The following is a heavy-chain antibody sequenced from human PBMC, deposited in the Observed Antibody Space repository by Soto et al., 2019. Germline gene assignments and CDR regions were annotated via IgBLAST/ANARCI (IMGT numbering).Heavy chain of an antibody. J-gene: IGHJ4*02. V-gene: IGHV3-23*01. CDR3: ARDRERDAWYEDY. CDR1: GFSFSNYA. D-gene: IGHD6-13*01. CDR2: ISGRDDST. Sequence: EVQLLEAGGDLVQPGGSLRLSCVASGFSFSNYAMSWVRQVPGKGMEWVSVISGRDDSTYYADSVKGRFTISRDNSKNKLYLQMNSLRAEETAIYYCARDRERDAWYEDYWGQGTLVSVSS.